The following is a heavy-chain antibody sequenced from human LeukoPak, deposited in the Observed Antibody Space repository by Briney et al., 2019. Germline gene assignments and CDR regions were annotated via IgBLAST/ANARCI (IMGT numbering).Heavy chain of an antibody. CDR3: ARGTYSGSYFDY. J-gene: IGHJ4*02. Sequence: GGSLRLSCATSGFTFSSYWMTWVRPAPGKGVEWVANIKQDGSEKYYVDSVKGRFTISKDNAKNSLYLQMNSLRAEDTALYYCARGTYSGSYFDYWGQGTLVTVSS. CDR1: GFTFSSYW. CDR2: IKQDGSEK. V-gene: IGHV3-7*04. D-gene: IGHD1-26*01.